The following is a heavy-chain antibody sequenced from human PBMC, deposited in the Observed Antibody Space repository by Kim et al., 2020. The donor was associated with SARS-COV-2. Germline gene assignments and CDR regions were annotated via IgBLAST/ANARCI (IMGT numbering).Heavy chain of an antibody. J-gene: IGHJ6*02. CDR2: INPNSGGT. CDR3: ARSGWALLRYGMDV. Sequence: ASVKVSCKASGYTFTGYYMHWVRQAPGQGLEWMGRINPNSGGTNYAQKFQGRVTMTRDTSISTAYMELSRLRSDDTAVYYCARSGWALLRYGMDVWGQGTTVTASS. V-gene: IGHV1-2*06. CDR1: GYTFTGYY. D-gene: IGHD1-26*01.